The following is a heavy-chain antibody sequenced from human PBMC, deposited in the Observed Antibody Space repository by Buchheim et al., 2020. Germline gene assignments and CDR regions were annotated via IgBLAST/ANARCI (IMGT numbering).Heavy chain of an antibody. Sequence: QVQLRESGPGLVKPSQTLSLTCSVSGGSITSGGYCWSWVRQYAGKGLEWIGYIHYSGTTYYNPSLKSRVSMSVDTSKNQIFLKLTSVTAADTAVYYCARDMREMTPGPLGYWGQGT. V-gene: IGHV4-31*03. CDR1: GGSITSGGYC. CDR2: IHYSGTT. J-gene: IGHJ4*02. D-gene: IGHD5-24*01. CDR3: ARDMREMTPGPLGY.